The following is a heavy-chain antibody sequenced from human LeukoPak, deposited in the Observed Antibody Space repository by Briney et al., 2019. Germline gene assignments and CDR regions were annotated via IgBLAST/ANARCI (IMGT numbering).Heavy chain of an antibody. CDR3: ARDSGWLTDFDF. CDR1: GFTFSSYA. D-gene: IGHD6-19*01. J-gene: IGHJ4*02. V-gene: IGHV3-30-3*01. Sequence: GVSLRLSCAASGFTFSSYAMDWVRQAPGKGLEWVAVISYDGSNKFYADSVKGRFTISRDNSKNTLYLQLNSLRAEDTAVYYCARDSGWLTDFDFWGQGTLVTVSS. CDR2: ISYDGSNK.